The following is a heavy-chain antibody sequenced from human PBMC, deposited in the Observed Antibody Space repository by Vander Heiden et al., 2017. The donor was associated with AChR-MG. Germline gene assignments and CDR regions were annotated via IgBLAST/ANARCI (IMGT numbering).Heavy chain of an antibody. J-gene: IGHJ6*03. V-gene: IGHV3-74*01. CDR3: ARTALDAAYYYYYYMDV. Sequence: EVQLVESGGGLVQPGGSLRLSCEASGFNFSSQWRHWVRQAPGKGLGWVSRINSDGSSTSYADSVKGRFTISRDNAKNTLYLQMNSLRAEDTAVYYCARTALDAAYYYYYYMDVWGKGTTVTVSS. CDR2: INSDGSST. D-gene: IGHD1-1*01. CDR1: GFNFSSQW.